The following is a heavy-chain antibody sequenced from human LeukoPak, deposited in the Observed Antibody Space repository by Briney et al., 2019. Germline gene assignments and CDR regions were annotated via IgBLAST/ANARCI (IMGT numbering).Heavy chain of an antibody. J-gene: IGHJ6*03. CDR3: AKDLSGSGRYYVND. Sequence: GGSLTLSCSASGFTFSSYGMHWGRQAPRQGQEWVGFIRLYGSNKQYADSVKGRFTISRDNSKNTLYLQMSSLRAEDTAVYYCAKDLSGSGRYYVNDWGKGTTVTISS. D-gene: IGHD3-10*01. V-gene: IGHV3-30*02. CDR2: IRLYGSNK. CDR1: GFTFSSYG.